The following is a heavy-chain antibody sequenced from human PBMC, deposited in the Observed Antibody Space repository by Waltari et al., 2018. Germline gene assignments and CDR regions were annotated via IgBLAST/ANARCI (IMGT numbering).Heavy chain of an antibody. V-gene: IGHV4-4*02. CDR3: AGDRAIGLFFDY. J-gene: IGHJ4*02. CDR1: GDSVSGNYW. Sequence: QVQLQESGQGLVKPSGTLSLTCAVSGDSVSGNYWWSWVRQSPEQGLEWMGQVHHSGKTHYNPSIQSRVTMSVDSPKNHFSLTLKSVTAADTAVYYCAGDRAIGLFFDYWGRGTLVTVSS. D-gene: IGHD2-2*01. CDR2: VHHSGKT.